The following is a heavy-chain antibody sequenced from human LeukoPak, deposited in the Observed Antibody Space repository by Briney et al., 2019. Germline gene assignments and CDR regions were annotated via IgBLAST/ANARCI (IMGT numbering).Heavy chain of an antibody. D-gene: IGHD2-15*01. CDR3: AKDRGLVVVAATGGYYYYGMDV. Sequence: GGSLRLSCAASGFTFGSYGMHWVRQAPGKGLEWVAVISYDGSNKYYADSVKGRFTISRDNSKNTLYLQMNSLRAEDTAVYYCAKDRGLVVVAATGGYYYYGMDVWGQGTTVTVSS. CDR1: GFTFGSYG. V-gene: IGHV3-30*18. CDR2: ISYDGSNK. J-gene: IGHJ6*02.